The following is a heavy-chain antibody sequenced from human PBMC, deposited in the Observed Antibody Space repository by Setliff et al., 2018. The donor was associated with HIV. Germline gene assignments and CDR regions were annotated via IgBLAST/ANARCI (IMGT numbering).Heavy chain of an antibody. Sequence: SETLSLTCAVYGGSFNGYYWSWIRQPPGKGLEWIGEINHSGGTNYNPSLKSRVTMSIDTSKNQFSLKLNSVTAADTAVYYCARGAGYYGSGSSLPLGYWGQGTLVTVSS. CDR3: ARGAGYYGSGSSLPLGY. D-gene: IGHD3-10*01. J-gene: IGHJ4*02. V-gene: IGHV4-34*01. CDR2: INHSGGT. CDR1: GGSFNGYY.